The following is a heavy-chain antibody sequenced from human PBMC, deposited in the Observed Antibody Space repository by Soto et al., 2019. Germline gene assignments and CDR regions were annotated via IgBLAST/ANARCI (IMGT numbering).Heavy chain of an antibody. Sequence: ASVKVSCKASGYIFTTYGISWVRQAPGQGLEWMGRISGYNGNTKYAQKFQDRVTMTTDTSTSTAYMELRSLRSDDTAVYYCASDVGGYDSPSDYWGQGTLVTVSS. D-gene: IGHD5-12*01. CDR1: GYIFTTYG. V-gene: IGHV1-18*01. J-gene: IGHJ4*02. CDR2: ISGYNGNT. CDR3: ASDVGGYDSPSDY.